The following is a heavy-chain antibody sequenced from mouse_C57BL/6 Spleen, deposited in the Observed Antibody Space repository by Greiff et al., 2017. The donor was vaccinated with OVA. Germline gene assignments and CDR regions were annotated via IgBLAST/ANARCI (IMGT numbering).Heavy chain of an antibody. CDR1: GYTFTSYW. D-gene: IGHD3-2*02. V-gene: IGHV1-55*01. Sequence: QVQLQQPGAELVKPGASVKMSCKASGYTFTSYWITWVKQRPGQGLEWIGDIYPGRGSTNYNEKCKSKATLTVDTSSSTADMQQISLTSKDSAVNYCARSGSGYAYWGQGTLGTVSA. CDR2: IYPGRGST. J-gene: IGHJ3*01. CDR3: ARSGSGYAY.